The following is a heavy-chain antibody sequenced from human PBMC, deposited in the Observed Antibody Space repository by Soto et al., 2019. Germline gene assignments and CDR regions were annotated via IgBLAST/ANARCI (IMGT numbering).Heavy chain of an antibody. CDR1: GFTFSTHG. J-gene: IGHJ5*02. Sequence: QVQLVESGGGVVHPGTSLRLSCAASGFTFSTHGMHWVRQAPGKGPEWVAVISHDGSKKYYVESVEGRFSISRDNSKSIVHMQMNHVRTEDTAVYYCAKDKGPYYDFWSGQRWFAPWGQGTLVTVSS. V-gene: IGHV3-30*18. CDR2: ISHDGSKK. D-gene: IGHD3-3*01. CDR3: AKDKGPYYDFWSGQRWFAP.